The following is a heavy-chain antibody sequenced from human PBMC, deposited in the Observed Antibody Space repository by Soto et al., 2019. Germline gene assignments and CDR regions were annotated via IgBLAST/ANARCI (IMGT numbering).Heavy chain of an antibody. CDR2: ISSNGGST. V-gene: IGHV3-64*01. J-gene: IGHJ3*02. CDR3: AREGVRGAFAI. Sequence: GGSLRLSCAASGFTFSSYAMHWVRQAPGKGLEYVSAISSNGGSTYYANSVKGRFTISRDNSKNTLYLQMGSLRAEDMAVYYCAREGVRGAFAIWGKGTMVTVSS. CDR1: GFTFSSYA. D-gene: IGHD3-10*01.